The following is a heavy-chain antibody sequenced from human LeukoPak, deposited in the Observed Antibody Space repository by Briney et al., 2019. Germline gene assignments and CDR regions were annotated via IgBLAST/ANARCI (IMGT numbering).Heavy chain of an antibody. Sequence: SETLSLTCSVSGGSISSLYWSWIRQPPGKGLEWIGYIYCTGSTKYNPSLKSRVTMFVDMSKNQFSLRLSSVTAADTAVYYCARHRAYSSSSPFDYWGQGTLVTVSS. J-gene: IGHJ4*02. CDR1: GGSISSLY. V-gene: IGHV4-59*08. D-gene: IGHD6-6*01. CDR2: IYCTGST. CDR3: ARHRAYSSSSPFDY.